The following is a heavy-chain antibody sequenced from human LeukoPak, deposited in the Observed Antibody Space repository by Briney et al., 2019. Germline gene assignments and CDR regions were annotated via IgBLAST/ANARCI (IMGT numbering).Heavy chain of an antibody. CDR2: INPNSGGT. Sequence: ASAKVSCKASGYTFTGYYMHWVRQAPGQGLEWMGRINPNSGGTNYAQKFQGRVTMTRDTSISTAYMELSRLRSDDTAVYYCARVRGYYDSSGPRDAFDIWGQGTMVTVSS. CDR3: ARVRGYYDSSGPRDAFDI. CDR1: GYTFTGYY. J-gene: IGHJ3*02. V-gene: IGHV1-2*06. D-gene: IGHD3-22*01.